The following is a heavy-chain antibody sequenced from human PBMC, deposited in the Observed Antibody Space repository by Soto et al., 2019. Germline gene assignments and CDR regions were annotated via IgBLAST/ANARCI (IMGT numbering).Heavy chain of an antibody. CDR3: ARGANCSGGSCYDRHYYMDV. D-gene: IGHD2-15*01. V-gene: IGHV4-59*12. CDR2: IYYSGST. CDR1: GVSISSYY. Sequence: SETLSLTCTVSGVSISSYYWSWIRQPPGKGLEWIGYIYYSGSTNYNPSLKSRVTISVDTSKNQFSLKLSSVTAADTAVYYCARGANCSGGSCYDRHYYMDVWGKGTTVTVSS. J-gene: IGHJ6*03.